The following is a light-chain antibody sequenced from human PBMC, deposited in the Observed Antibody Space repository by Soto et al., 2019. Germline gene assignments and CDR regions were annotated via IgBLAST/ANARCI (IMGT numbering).Light chain of an antibody. CDR3: SSFSSSSTLYV. J-gene: IGLJ1*01. V-gene: IGLV2-14*01. CDR2: EVT. Sequence: QSVLTQPASVSGSPGQSITISCTGTSSDVGGYKYVSWYQQHPGKAPKLMIYEVTNRPSGVSNRFSGSKSGNTASLTVSGLQAVDEADYYCSSFSSSSTLYVFGTGTKLTVL. CDR1: SSDVGGYKY.